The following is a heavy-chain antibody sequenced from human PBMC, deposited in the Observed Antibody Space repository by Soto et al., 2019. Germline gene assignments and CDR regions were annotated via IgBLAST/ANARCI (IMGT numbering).Heavy chain of an antibody. Sequence: ASVKVSCKASGYTFTSYGISWVRQAPGQGLEWMGWISAYNGNTNYAQKLQGRVTMTTDTSTSTAYMELRSLRSDDTAVYCCARVRNSYGDFDYWGQGTLVTVSS. V-gene: IGHV1-18*01. CDR2: ISAYNGNT. D-gene: IGHD1-26*01. J-gene: IGHJ4*02. CDR1: GYTFTSYG. CDR3: ARVRNSYGDFDY.